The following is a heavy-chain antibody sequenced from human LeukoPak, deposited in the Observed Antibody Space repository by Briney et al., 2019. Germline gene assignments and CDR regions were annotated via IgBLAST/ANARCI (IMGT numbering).Heavy chain of an antibody. J-gene: IGHJ4*02. CDR3: ARESIVVVPAATY. CDR2: ISVHSGKT. CDR1: GFMFSSYG. Sequence: ASVKVSCKTSGFMFSSYGITWVRQAPGQGLEWVGWISVHSGKTRSKQKFQDRIMMTRDISTNTAYMELRSLTSDDTAVYYCARESIVVVPAATYWGQGTLVTVSS. D-gene: IGHD2-2*01. V-gene: IGHV1-18*01.